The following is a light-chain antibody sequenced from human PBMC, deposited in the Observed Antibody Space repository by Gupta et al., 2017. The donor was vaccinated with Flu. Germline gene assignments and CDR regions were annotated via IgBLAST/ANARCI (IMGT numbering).Light chain of an antibody. CDR2: DVT. CDR1: SSDIGDYNY. V-gene: IGLV2-11*01. Sequence: QSALTQPRSVSGSPGPSVTISCTGTSSDIGDYNYVSWYQQHPGKAPKLLIYDVTKRPSGVPGRFSGSKSGNTASLTISGLQAEDEADYHCCSFAGSYTLVFGGGTKLTVL. J-gene: IGLJ2*01. CDR3: CSFAGSYTLV.